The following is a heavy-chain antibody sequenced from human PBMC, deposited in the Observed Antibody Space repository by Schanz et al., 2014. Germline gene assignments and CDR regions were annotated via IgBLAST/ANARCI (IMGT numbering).Heavy chain of an antibody. CDR1: GYPFTGFY. J-gene: IGHJ3*01. Sequence: QVQLVQSGAEVKMPGASVKVSCKASGYPFTGFYMHWVRQAPGQGLEWMGRINPIDGSTTYVWGFHSPLTMTRDTSTTTVYMDLSTLRSEDTAVYYCARGSCTASGCYDAFDLWGQGTLVTVSS. V-gene: IGHV1-46*01. D-gene: IGHD2-2*01. CDR3: ARGSCTASGCYDAFDL. CDR2: INPIDGST.